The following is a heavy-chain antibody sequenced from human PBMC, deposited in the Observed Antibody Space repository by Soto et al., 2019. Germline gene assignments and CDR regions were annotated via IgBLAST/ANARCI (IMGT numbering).Heavy chain of an antibody. D-gene: IGHD3-9*01. J-gene: IGHJ4*02. V-gene: IGHV1-18*01. CDR1: GYTFTSYG. CDR2: ISAYNGNT. CDR3: ARRDNDILTTYYFDY. Sequence: GASVKVSCKASGYTFTSYGISWVRQAPGQGLEWMGWISAYNGNTNYAQKLQGRVTMTTDTSTSTAYMELRSLRSDDTAVYYCARRDNDILTTYYFDYWGQGTLVTVSS.